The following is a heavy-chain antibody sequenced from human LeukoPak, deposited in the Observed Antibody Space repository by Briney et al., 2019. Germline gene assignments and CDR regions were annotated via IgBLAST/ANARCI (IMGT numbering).Heavy chain of an antibody. CDR1: GGSISSYY. Sequence: SETLSLTCTVSGGSISSYYWSWIRQPPGKGLEWIGYIYYSGSTNYNPSLKSRVTISVDTSKNQFSLKLSSVTAADTAVYYCASLYYYDSSGYSFDYWGQGTPVTVSS. V-gene: IGHV4-59*01. CDR3: ASLYYYDSSGYSFDY. CDR2: IYYSGST. D-gene: IGHD3-22*01. J-gene: IGHJ4*02.